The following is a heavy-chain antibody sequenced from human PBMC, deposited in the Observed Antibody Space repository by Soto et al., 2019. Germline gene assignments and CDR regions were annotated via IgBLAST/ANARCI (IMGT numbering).Heavy chain of an antibody. CDR2: IVPMLGTP. Sequence: QVQLVQSGAEVKEPGSSVRVSCKASGGTFDNFIMNWVRQTPGQGLEWMGGIVPMLGTPTYAEKFKGRVTISATGSTSTMYMEVTSLRSEDTSVYYCARNGPYISSLSQYSGMDVWGQGTTVTVSS. J-gene: IGHJ6*02. CDR3: ARNGPYISSLSQYSGMDV. D-gene: IGHD3-9*01. CDR1: GGTFDNFI. V-gene: IGHV1-69*01.